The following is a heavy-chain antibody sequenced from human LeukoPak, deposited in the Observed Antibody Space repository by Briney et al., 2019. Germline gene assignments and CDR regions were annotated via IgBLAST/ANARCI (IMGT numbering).Heavy chain of an antibody. CDR1: GYTFTSYG. CDR2: ISAYNGNT. CDR3: ARDAYYYDSSGYYSRANPRRARYFDY. J-gene: IGHJ4*02. V-gene: IGHV1-18*01. D-gene: IGHD3-22*01. Sequence: ASVKVSCKASGYTFTSYGISWVRQAPGQGLEWMGWISAYNGNTNYAQKLQGRVTMTTDTSTSTAYMELRSLRSDDTAVYYCARDAYYYDSSGYYSRANPRRARYFDYWGQGTLVTVSS.